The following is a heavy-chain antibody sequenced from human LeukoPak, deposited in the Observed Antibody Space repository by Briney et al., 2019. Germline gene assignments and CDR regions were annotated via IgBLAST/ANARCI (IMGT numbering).Heavy chain of an antibody. J-gene: IGHJ5*02. CDR3: AKEDYYGSGSYTDYNWFDP. CDR2: ISGSGGST. V-gene: IGHV3-23*01. Sequence: PGGSLRLSCAASGFTFSSYAMSWVRQAPGKGLEWVSAISGSGGSTYYADSVKGRFTISRDNSKNTLYLQMNSLRAEDTAVYYCAKEDYYGSGSYTDYNWFDPWGQGTLVTVSS. CDR1: GFTFSSYA. D-gene: IGHD3-10*01.